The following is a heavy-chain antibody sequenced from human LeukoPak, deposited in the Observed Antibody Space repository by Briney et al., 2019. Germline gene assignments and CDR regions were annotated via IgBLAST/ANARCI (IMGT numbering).Heavy chain of an antibody. J-gene: IGHJ6*03. D-gene: IGHD3-10*01. CDR2: INHSGST. CDR3: ARERLLWFGDRYYMDV. Sequence: PSETLSLTCTVSGGSISSSNYYWGWIRQPPGKGLEWIGEINHSGSTNYNPSLKRRVTISVDTSKNQFSLKLSSVTAADTAVYYCARERLLWFGDRYYMDVWGKGTTVTISS. CDR1: GGSISSSNYY. V-gene: IGHV4-39*07.